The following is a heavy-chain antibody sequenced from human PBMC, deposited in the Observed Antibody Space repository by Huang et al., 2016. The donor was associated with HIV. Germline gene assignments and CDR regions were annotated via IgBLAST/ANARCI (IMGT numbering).Heavy chain of an antibody. CDR3: AKHLGGRRGFTFIVLFGAFDM. CDR1: GFTFGSYA. CDR2: TTGSGGSN. V-gene: IGHV3-23*01. Sequence: EVQLLESGGGLAQPGGSLRLSCAASGFTFGSYALNWVRQGPGKGLEWVLGTTGSGGSNNYANSVKGRFTSSRDNSKNPLYLQMNSVRAEDTALYYCAKHLGGRRGFTFIVLFGAFDMWGQGTMVTVSS. J-gene: IGHJ3*02. D-gene: IGHD3-22*01.